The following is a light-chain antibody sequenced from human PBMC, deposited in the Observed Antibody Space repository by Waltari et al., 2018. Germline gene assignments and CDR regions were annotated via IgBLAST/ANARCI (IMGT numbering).Light chain of an antibody. Sequence: IQMTQSPSSLSASVGDRVTLTCRASQNIKSYLNWYQQHPVKAPKVLIYSASTLQSGVSSRFRGRGSGTEFTLTISSLQPEDFATYYCQQSHSAPLTFGGGTRVDFK. CDR1: QNIKSY. J-gene: IGKJ4*01. V-gene: IGKV1-39*01. CDR2: SAS. CDR3: QQSHSAPLT.